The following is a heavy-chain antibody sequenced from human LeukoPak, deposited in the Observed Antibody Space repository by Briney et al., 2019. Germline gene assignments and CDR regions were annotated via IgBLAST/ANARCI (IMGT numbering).Heavy chain of an antibody. V-gene: IGHV3-30*03. CDR1: GFTFSTYG. Sequence: GGSLRLSCAASGFTFSTYGIHWVRQAPGKGLEWVAVISFDGLYKYHADSVKGRFTISRDNSKNTLYLQMNSLRAEDTAVYFCLGRKDTSMDYWGQGTLVTVSS. CDR2: ISFDGLYK. J-gene: IGHJ4*02. CDR3: LGRKDTSMDY. D-gene: IGHD5-18*01.